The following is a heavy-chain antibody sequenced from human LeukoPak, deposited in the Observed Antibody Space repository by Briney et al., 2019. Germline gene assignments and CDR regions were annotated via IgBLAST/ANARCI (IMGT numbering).Heavy chain of an antibody. D-gene: IGHD6-19*01. CDR2: IYTSGST. J-gene: IGHJ4*02. V-gene: IGHV4-4*07. CDR3: ARGGGAVAGHRYFDY. CDR1: GGSISSYY. Sequence: SETLSLTCTVSGGSISSYYWSWIRQPAGKGLEWIGRIYTSGSTNYNPSLKSRVTMSVDTSKNQFSLKLSSVTAADTAVYCCARGGGAVAGHRYFDYWGQGTLVTVSS.